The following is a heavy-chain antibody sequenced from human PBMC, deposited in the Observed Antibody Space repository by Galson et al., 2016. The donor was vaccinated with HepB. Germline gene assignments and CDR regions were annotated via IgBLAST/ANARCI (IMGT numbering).Heavy chain of an antibody. J-gene: IGHJ6*02. CDR3: ARWGSDVDHNYYFYAMDV. CDR2: ITPYVGTT. V-gene: IGHV1-69*01. Sequence: SCKAPGGTFGSFAVSWVRQAPGQGLEWIGGITPYVGTTQYAQNFQGRVTISADESAGAVYMEVNSLRSEDTATYYCARWGSDVDHNYYFYAMDVWGQGTTVTVSS. CDR1: GGTFGSFA. D-gene: IGHD3-16*01.